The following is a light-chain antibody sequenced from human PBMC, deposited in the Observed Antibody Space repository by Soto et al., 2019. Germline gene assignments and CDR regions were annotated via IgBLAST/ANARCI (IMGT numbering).Light chain of an antibody. Sequence: DIVMTQSPDSLAVSLGERATINCKSSQSVLYSSNNKNYLAWYQQKPGQPPKLLIYWASTRESGVPDRFSASGSGTDVTLTISSLQAEDVAVYYCQQYYSTPPVTFGPGTKVDIK. J-gene: IGKJ3*01. CDR1: QSVLYSSNNKNY. CDR2: WAS. V-gene: IGKV4-1*01. CDR3: QQYYSTPPVT.